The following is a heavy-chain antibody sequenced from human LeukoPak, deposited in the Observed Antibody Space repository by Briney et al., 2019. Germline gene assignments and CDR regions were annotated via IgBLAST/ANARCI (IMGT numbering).Heavy chain of an antibody. CDR3: ARDNPFRGVMI. CDR2: IYYSGST. J-gene: IGHJ4*02. CDR1: VGSISSGGYY. D-gene: IGHD3-10*01. Sequence: PSETLSLTCTVSVGSISSGGYYWSWIRQHPGKGLEWIGYIYYSGSTYYNPSLKSRVTISVDTSKNQFSLKLSSVTAADTAVYYCARDNPFRGVMIWGQGTLVTVSS. V-gene: IGHV4-31*03.